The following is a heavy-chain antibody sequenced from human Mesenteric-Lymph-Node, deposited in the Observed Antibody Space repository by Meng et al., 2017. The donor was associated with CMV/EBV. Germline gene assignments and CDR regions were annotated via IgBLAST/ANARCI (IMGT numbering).Heavy chain of an antibody. V-gene: IGHV4-39*07. J-gene: IGHJ4*02. CDR2: VSYRGYT. CDR1: GGSTSINDHY. CDR3: ARDSKYVAYGTDF. Sequence: VSGGSTSINDHYEAWVRQTPGKGLEWIGSVSYRGYTFYTPSPKSRVTISIDTSKNQFSLKLTSVTAADTGVYYCARDSKYVAYGTDFWGQGALVTVSS. D-gene: IGHD3-10*02.